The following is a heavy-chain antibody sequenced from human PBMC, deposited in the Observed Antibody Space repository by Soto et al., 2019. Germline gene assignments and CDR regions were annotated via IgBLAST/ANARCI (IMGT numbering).Heavy chain of an antibody. Sequence: QVQLVQSGAGVKKPGSSVKVSCKASGGTFSRYTITWVRQAPGQGLEWMGGITPMFGTPNYAQKFQGRVTITADESTSTAYMELSSLRSEDTAMYYCARDGTLYDSSAYYYLYWGQGTLVTVSS. CDR3: ARDGTLYDSSAYYYLY. J-gene: IGHJ4*02. V-gene: IGHV1-69*01. D-gene: IGHD3-22*01. CDR1: GGTFSRYT. CDR2: ITPMFGTP.